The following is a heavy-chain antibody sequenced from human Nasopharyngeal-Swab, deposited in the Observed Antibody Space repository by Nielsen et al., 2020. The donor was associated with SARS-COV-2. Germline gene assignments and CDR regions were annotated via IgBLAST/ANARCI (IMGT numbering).Heavy chain of an antibody. V-gene: IGHV1-18*01. Sequence: ASVKVSCKASGYTFTNYAITWVRQVPGQGLEWVGWISGDNGNTNYAQKVRGRATMTTDTSTSTAYLELRGLRSDDTAIYYCAKDEAWVFVGPNTEMILFHWGQGTLVTVSS. CDR1: GYTFTNYA. J-gene: IGHJ4*02. CDR3: AKDEAWVFVGPNTEMILFH. D-gene: IGHD5-24*01. CDR2: ISGDNGNT.